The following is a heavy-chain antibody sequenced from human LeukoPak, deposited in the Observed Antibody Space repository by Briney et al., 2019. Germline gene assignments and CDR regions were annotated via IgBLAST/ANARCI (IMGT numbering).Heavy chain of an antibody. Sequence: GRSLRLSCAASGFTFSAYGMHWVRQAPGKGLEWVAIISYDGTNKYYADSVKGRFTISRDNSKNTLYLQMTSLRAEDTAVYVCATRGSGWLRLGVDYWGQGTLATVPS. D-gene: IGHD5-12*01. J-gene: IGHJ4*02. V-gene: IGHV3-30*03. CDR2: ISYDGTNK. CDR1: GFTFSAYG. CDR3: ATRGSGWLRLGVDY.